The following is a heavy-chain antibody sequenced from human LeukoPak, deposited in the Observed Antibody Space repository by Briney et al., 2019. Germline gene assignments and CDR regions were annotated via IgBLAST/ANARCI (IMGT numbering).Heavy chain of an antibody. CDR3: ARGRDEYKGGNY. CDR1: GGSFSGYY. D-gene: IGHD5-24*01. J-gene: IGHJ4*02. Sequence: PSETLSLTCAVYGGSFSGYYWSWFRQPPGKGLEWIGEIHPSGRTNYSPSLESRVTISLDTSKNQFSLKLSSVTAADTAIYYCARGRDEYKGGNYWGQGTLVTVSS. V-gene: IGHV4-34*01. CDR2: IHPSGRT.